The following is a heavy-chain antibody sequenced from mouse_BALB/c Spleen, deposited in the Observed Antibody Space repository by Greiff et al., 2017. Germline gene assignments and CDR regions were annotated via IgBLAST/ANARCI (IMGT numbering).Heavy chain of an antibody. CDR1: GYSITSDYA. D-gene: IGHD1-1*01. V-gene: IGHV3-2*02. CDR3: AREDYGSPAWFAY. J-gene: IGHJ3*01. Sequence: EVKLMESGPGLVKPSQSLSLTCTVTGYSITSDYAWNWIRQFPGNKLEWMGYISYSGSTSYNPSLKSRISITRDTSKNQLFLQLNSVTTEDTATYYCAREDYGSPAWFAYWGQGTLVTVSA. CDR2: ISYSGST.